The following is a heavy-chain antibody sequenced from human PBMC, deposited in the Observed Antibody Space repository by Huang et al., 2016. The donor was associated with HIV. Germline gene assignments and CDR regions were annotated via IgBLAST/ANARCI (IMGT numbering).Heavy chain of an antibody. Sequence: QVQLVESGGGVVQPGRSLRLPCAAFGFTFNKFDMHWVRQAQGKGLEWWAIISYDGSSKYHADSVKGRFTISRDNSKNTVYLQMNSLRVEDTAVYYCAKDGRGSGTYYDYFEYWGQGTLVTVSS. CDR3: AKDGRGSGTYYDYFEY. CDR2: ISYDGSSK. V-gene: IGHV3-30*18. J-gene: IGHJ4*02. CDR1: GFTFNKFD. D-gene: IGHD1-26*01.